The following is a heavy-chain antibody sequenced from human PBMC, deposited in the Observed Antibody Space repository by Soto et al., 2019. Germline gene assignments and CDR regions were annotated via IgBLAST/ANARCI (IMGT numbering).Heavy chain of an antibody. D-gene: IGHD5-12*01. V-gene: IGHV3-74*01. Sequence: GGSLRLSCAASGFTFSSYWMHWVRQAPGKGLVWVSRINSDGSSTSYADSVKGRFTISRDNAKNTLYLQMNSLRAEDTAVYYCARQVSKSGYRLDYWGQGTLVTVSS. CDR2: INSDGSST. J-gene: IGHJ4*02. CDR3: ARQVSKSGYRLDY. CDR1: GFTFSSYW.